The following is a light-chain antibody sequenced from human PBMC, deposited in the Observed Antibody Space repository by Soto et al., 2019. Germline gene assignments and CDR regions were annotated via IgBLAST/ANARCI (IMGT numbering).Light chain of an antibody. CDR2: GVS. CDR3: QQYKKWPRT. V-gene: IGKV3-15*01. J-gene: IGKJ1*01. Sequence: EVVLTHSPATLSLTPGERATLSCRASQSVGSYLAWYQQKPGQPPRLLMIGVSTRATGIPARFSGSGSGTEFTLTISSLQSEDFAVYYCQQYKKWPRTFGQGTKVDI. CDR1: QSVGSY.